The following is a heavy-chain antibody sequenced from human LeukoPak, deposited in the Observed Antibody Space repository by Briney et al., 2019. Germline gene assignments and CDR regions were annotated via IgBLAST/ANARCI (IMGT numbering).Heavy chain of an antibody. CDR2: IISSGAGT. J-gene: IGHJ4*02. CDR1: GFTFSSYA. D-gene: IGHD4-23*01. Sequence: GGSLRLSCAASGFTFSSYAMSWVRQAPGKGLEWVSTIISSGAGTSVDSVKGRFTVSRDNSKNTLYLQMNSLRAEDTAVYYCAKRSGNSGGYFDYWGQGTLVTVSS. CDR3: AKRSGNSGGYFDY. V-gene: IGHV3-23*01.